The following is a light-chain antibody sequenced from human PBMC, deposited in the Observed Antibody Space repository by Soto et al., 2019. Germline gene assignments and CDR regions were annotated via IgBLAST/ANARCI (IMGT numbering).Light chain of an antibody. Sequence: QAVVTQPPSVSGAPGQRVTITCTGSSSNIGAGYDVHWYQQLPGTAPKLLMFGQNNRPSGVPDRFSASKSATSASLAITGLQAEDEADYYCLSYDNSLSGVLFGGGTQLTVL. J-gene: IGLJ2*01. CDR1: SSNIGAGYD. V-gene: IGLV1-40*01. CDR3: LSYDNSLSGVL. CDR2: GQN.